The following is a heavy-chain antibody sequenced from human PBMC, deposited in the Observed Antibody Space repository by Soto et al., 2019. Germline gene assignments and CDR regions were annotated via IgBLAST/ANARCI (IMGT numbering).Heavy chain of an antibody. D-gene: IGHD3-22*01. V-gene: IGHV1-69*12. Sequence: QVQLVQSGAEVKKPGSSVKVSCKASGGTFSSYAVNWVRQAPGQGLEWMGGIIPIFGAPKYAQEFQGRVTITADESTNTAYMELSSLRSEDTAVYYCARGGYYYDRSRYYYFTTNDYWGQGTLVTVSS. CDR2: IIPIFGAP. CDR3: ARGGYYYDRSRYYYFTTNDY. CDR1: GGTFSSYA. J-gene: IGHJ4*02.